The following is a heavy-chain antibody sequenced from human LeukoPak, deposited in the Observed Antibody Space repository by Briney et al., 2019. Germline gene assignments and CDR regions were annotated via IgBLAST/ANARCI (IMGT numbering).Heavy chain of an antibody. CDR1: GGSISSGDYY. Sequence: SETLSLTCTVSGGSISSGDYYWSWIRQPPGKGLEWIGYIYYSGSTYYNPSLKSRVTISVDTSKNQFSLKLSSVTAADTAVYYCARVVVARFDYWGQGTLVTVYS. V-gene: IGHV4-30-4*01. CDR2: IYYSGST. J-gene: IGHJ4*02. D-gene: IGHD2-15*01. CDR3: ARVVVARFDY.